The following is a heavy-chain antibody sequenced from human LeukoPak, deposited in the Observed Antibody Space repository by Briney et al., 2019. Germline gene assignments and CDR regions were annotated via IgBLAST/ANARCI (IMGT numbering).Heavy chain of an antibody. J-gene: IGHJ4*02. D-gene: IGHD4-11*01. Sequence: GGSLRLSCAASGFTFTSYGMHWVRQAPGKGLEWVAVIWSDGTNKYYADSVKGRFAISRDGSKNMVYLQMNSLRVEDTAVYYCAKDIERGFDYTNSLDYWGQGTLVTVSS. CDR3: AKDIERGFDYTNSLDY. V-gene: IGHV3-33*06. CDR1: GFTFTSYG. CDR2: IWSDGTNK.